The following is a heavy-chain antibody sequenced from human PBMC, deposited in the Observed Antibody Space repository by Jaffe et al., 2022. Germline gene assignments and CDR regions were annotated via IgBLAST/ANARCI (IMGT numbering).Heavy chain of an antibody. CDR3: ARGIYGSGSYYGPYYYYYMDV. D-gene: IGHD3-10*01. CDR2: INHSGST. J-gene: IGHJ6*03. CDR1: GGSFSGYY. Sequence: QVQLQQWGAGLLKPSETLSLTCAVYGGSFSGYYWSWIRQPPGKGLEWIGEINHSGSTNYNPSLKSRVTISVDTSKNQFSLKLSSVTAADTAVYYCARGIYGSGSYYGPYYYYYMDVWGKGTTVTVSS. V-gene: IGHV4-34*01.